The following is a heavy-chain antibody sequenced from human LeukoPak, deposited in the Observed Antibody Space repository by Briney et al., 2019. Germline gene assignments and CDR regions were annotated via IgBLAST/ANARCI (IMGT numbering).Heavy chain of an antibody. CDR3: AKDSWTIAPRVY. CDR1: GFTPSSYA. D-gene: IGHD3/OR15-3a*01. V-gene: IGHV3-23*01. J-gene: IGHJ4*02. Sequence: PGGSLRLSRAASGFTPSSYAMSWVRQAPGKGLEWVSPISGNGGSTYYADSVKGRFTISRDNSKNTLYLQMNSMRDEDTAVYYCAKDSWTIAPRVYWGQGTLVSVSS. CDR2: ISGNGGST.